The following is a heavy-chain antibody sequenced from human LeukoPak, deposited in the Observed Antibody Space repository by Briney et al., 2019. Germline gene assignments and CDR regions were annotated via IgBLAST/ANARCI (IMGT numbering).Heavy chain of an antibody. CDR1: GFIFTNYF. J-gene: IGHJ4*02. V-gene: IGHV3-53*01. Sequence: GGSLRLSCAASGFIFTNYFMSWVRQAPGKGLEWVSVIYSGGSTYYADSVKGRFTISRDNSKNTLYLQMNSLRAEDTAVYYCARAYDSSGYPDYWGQGTLVTVSS. D-gene: IGHD3-22*01. CDR2: IYSGGST. CDR3: ARAYDSSGYPDY.